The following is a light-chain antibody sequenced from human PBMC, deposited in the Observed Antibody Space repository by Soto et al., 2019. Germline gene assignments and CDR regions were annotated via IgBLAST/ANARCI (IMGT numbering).Light chain of an antibody. V-gene: IGLV2-14*01. CDR1: TSDVGGYTY. Sequence: QSALTQPASASGSPGQSFTISCTGTTSDVGGYTYVSWYQQHPGKAPKLMIYDVSKRPSGVSNRFSGSKSGNTASLTISGLQAEDEADYYCSAYTSSNTLLFGAGTKVTVL. CDR3: SAYTSSNTLL. J-gene: IGLJ2*01. CDR2: DVS.